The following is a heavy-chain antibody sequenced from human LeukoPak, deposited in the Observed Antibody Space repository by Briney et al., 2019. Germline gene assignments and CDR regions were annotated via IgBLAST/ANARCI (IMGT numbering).Heavy chain of an antibody. V-gene: IGHV3-7*01. CDR3: AREGEGYMDV. J-gene: IGHJ6*03. Sequence: QPGGSLRLSCGASGLNFSKYWMSWVRQAPEKGLEWVASTKEDGSEKYYVDSVKGRFTISRDNTKNSLYLQMNSLRDEDTAVYYCAREGEGYMDVWGKGTTVTVSS. D-gene: IGHD1-26*01. CDR1: GLNFSKYW. CDR2: TKEDGSEK.